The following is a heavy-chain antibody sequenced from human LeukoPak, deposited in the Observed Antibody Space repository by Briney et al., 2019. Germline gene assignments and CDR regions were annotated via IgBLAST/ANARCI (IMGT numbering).Heavy chain of an antibody. V-gene: IGHV3-21*01. CDR1: GVTFSSYS. CDR3: SSIAGRRAFGY. Sequence: PGGSLRPSCAASGVTFSSYSMNWVRQAPGKGLEWVTSISSTGGSIYYADSVKGRFTISRDNAKNSLDLQMNSLRAEDTAVYYCSSIAGRRAFGYWGQGTLVTVSS. D-gene: IGHD6-6*01. CDR2: ISSTGGSI. J-gene: IGHJ4*02.